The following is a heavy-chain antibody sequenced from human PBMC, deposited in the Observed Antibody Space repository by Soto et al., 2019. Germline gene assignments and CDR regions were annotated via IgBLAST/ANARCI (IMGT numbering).Heavy chain of an antibody. CDR1: GGSISSYY. CDR2: IYYSGST. J-gene: IGHJ6*03. CDR3: AGGYSGYYYYYMDV. D-gene: IGHD5-12*01. V-gene: IGHV4-59*08. Sequence: SETLSLTCTVSGGSISSYYWSWIRQPPGKGLEWIGYIYYSGSTNYNPSLKSRVTISVDTSKNQFSLKLSSVTAADTAVYYCAGGYSGYYYYYMDVWGKGTTVTVSS.